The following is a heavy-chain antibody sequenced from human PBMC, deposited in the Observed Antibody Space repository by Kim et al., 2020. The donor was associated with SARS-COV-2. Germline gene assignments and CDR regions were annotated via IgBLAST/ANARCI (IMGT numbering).Heavy chain of an antibody. CDR3: ARSDIVATTWFDP. J-gene: IGHJ5*02. V-gene: IGHV4-4*02. D-gene: IGHD5-12*01. Sequence: NPSPTSRVTISVDKSKNQFSLKLSAVTAADTAVYYCARSDIVATTWFDPWGQGTLVTVSS.